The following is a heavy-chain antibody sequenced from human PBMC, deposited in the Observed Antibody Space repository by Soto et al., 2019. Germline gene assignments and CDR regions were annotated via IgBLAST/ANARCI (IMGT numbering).Heavy chain of an antibody. CDR3: ARFLGYYDRSGYYYGDGFDP. D-gene: IGHD3-22*01. CDR1: GGTFSSYA. CDR2: IIPIFGTA. V-gene: IGHV1-69*01. J-gene: IGHJ5*02. Sequence: QVQLVQSGAEVKKPGSSVKVSCKASGGTFSSYAISWVRQAPGQGLEWMGGIIPIFGTANYAQKFQGRVKITADESTSTAYMELSSLRSEDTAVYYCARFLGYYDRSGYYYGDGFDPWGQGTLVTVSS.